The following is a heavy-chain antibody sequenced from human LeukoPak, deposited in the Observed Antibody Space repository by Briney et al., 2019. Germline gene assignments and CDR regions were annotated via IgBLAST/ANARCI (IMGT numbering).Heavy chain of an antibody. CDR2: IYYSGST. D-gene: IGHD3-3*01. CDR1: GGSISSSSYY. CDR3: ARDSAPIGYDFWSGYYYY. V-gene: IGHV4-39*07. J-gene: IGHJ4*02. Sequence: SETLSLTCTVSGGSISSSSYYWGWIRQPPGKGLEWIGSIYYSGSTYYNPSLKSRVTISVDTSKNQFSLKLSSVTAADTAVYYSARDSAPIGYDFWSGYYYYWGQGTLVTVSS.